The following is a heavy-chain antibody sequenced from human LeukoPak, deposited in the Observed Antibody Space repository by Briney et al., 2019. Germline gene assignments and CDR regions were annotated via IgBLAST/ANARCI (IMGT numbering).Heavy chain of an antibody. CDR2: ISNDGNTK. CDR1: GFTFNNFA. J-gene: IGHJ4*02. Sequence: GGSLRLSCAASGFTFNNFAIHWARQAPGMGLEWVAVISNDGNTKHYADSVKGRFTVSRDNSKNTLYLQLNGLRRDDAALYFCARESALHGWTSAHLDYWGQGTLVTVSS. D-gene: IGHD6-19*01. V-gene: IGHV3-30-3*01. CDR3: ARESALHGWTSAHLDY.